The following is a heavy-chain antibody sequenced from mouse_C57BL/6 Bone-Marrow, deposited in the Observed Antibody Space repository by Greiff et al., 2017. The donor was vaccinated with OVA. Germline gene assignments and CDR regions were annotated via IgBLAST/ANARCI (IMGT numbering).Heavy chain of an antibody. J-gene: IGHJ1*03. CDR1: GYTFTSYW. D-gene: IGHD1-1*01. V-gene: IGHV1-55*01. Sequence: VKPGASVKMSCKASGYTFTSYWITWVKQRPGQGLEWIGDIYPGSGSTNYNEKFKSKATLTVDTSSSTAYMQLSSLTSEDSAVYYCAIITTVVERGYFDVWGTGTTVTVSS. CDR2: IYPGSGST. CDR3: AIITTVVERGYFDV.